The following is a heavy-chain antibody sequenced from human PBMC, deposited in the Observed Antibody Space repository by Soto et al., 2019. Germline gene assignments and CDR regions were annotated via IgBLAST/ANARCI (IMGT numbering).Heavy chain of an antibody. D-gene: IGHD4-4*01. J-gene: IGHJ4*02. CDR2: IYYSGST. Sequence: SETLSLTCTGSGGSISSYYWSWIRQPPGKGLEWIGYIYYSGSTNYNPSLKSRVTISVDTSKNQFSLKLSSVTAADTAVYYCARHFGSNYLFDYWGQGTLVSVSS. V-gene: IGHV4-59*08. CDR3: ARHFGSNYLFDY. CDR1: GGSISSYY.